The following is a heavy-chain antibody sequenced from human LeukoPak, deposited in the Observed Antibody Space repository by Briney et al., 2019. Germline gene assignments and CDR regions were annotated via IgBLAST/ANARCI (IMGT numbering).Heavy chain of an antibody. CDR1: GGSISSFY. J-gene: IGHJ4*02. CDR2: MYSSGST. Sequence: SGTLSLTCTVSGGSISSFYWSWIRQPPGKGLEWIGDMYSSGSTKYNPSLNSRVILSVSTSKIQFSLKLSSVTAADTAVYLCARHGRRDGPFTYWSEGSLVSVSS. V-gene: IGHV4-59*08. CDR3: ARHGRRDGPFTY. D-gene: IGHD5-24*01.